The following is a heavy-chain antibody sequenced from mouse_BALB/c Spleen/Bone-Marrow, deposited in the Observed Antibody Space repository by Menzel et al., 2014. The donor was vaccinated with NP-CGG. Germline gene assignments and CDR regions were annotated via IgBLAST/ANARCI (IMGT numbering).Heavy chain of an antibody. CDR2: IRNKANGYTT. CDR1: GFTFTDHY. CDR3: ARDYSYYCDY. V-gene: IGHV7-3*02. Sequence: EVMLVESGGGLVQPGGFLRLSCATSGFTFTDHYVSWVRQPPGKALEWLGFIRNKANGYTTEYSASVKGRFTISRDNSQSIVYLQMNTLRAEDSDTYYCARDYSYYCDYWGQGTTLTVSS. D-gene: IGHD2-1*01. J-gene: IGHJ2*01.